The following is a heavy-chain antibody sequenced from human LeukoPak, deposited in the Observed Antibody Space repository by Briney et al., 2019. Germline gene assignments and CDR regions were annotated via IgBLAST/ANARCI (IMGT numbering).Heavy chain of an antibody. CDR1: GFTFSSYE. J-gene: IGHJ4*02. D-gene: IGHD5-24*01. V-gene: IGHV3-48*03. Sequence: GGTLRLSCAASGFTFSSYEMNWVRQAPGKGLEWVSYISSSGSTIYYADSVKGRFTISRDNAKNSLYLQMNRLRAEDTAVYYCARVAGMATVDYWGQGTLVTVSS. CDR2: ISSSGSTI. CDR3: ARVAGMATVDY.